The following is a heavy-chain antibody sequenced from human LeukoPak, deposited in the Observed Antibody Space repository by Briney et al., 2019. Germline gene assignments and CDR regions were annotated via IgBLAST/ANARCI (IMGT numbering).Heavy chain of an antibody. CDR3: AKGGIRYGYWFDH. Sequence: PGGSLRLSCAATGFRFSDYYMSWIRQAPGKGLEWVAYISSTGNSIFYADSAKGRFTISRDHAKNSLSLQLNSLRAEDTAVYYCAKGGIRYGYWFDHWGQGTLVTVSS. CDR1: GFRFSDYY. D-gene: IGHD3-10*01. V-gene: IGHV3-11*01. J-gene: IGHJ5*02. CDR2: ISSTGNSI.